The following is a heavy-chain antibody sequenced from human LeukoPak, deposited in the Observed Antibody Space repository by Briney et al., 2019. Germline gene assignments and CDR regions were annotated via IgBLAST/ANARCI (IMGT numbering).Heavy chain of an antibody. CDR2: IRYDGSNK. Sequence: GGSLRLSCAASGFTFSSYGMHWVRQAPGKGLEWVAFIRYDGSNKYYADSVKGRFTISRDNSKNTLYLQMNSLRAEDTAVYYCARVLGYSYGRASRYYMDVWGKGTTVTVSS. CDR1: GFTFSSYG. D-gene: IGHD5-18*01. CDR3: ARVLGYSYGRASRYYMDV. J-gene: IGHJ6*03. V-gene: IGHV3-30*02.